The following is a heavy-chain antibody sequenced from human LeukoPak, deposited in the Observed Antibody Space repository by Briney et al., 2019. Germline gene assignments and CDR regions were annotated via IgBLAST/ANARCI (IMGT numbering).Heavy chain of an antibody. V-gene: IGHV3-21*01. D-gene: IGHD3-22*01. Sequence: PGGSLRPSCAASGFTFKTYGMHWVRQAPGKGLEWVSSISSGSSFMYYADSVKGRFTISRDNAKNSLYLQMNSLRAKDTALYYCARDYYDSSGSSWFDPWGQGTLVTVSS. CDR2: ISSGSSFM. CDR1: GFTFKTYG. J-gene: IGHJ5*02. CDR3: ARDYYDSSGSSWFDP.